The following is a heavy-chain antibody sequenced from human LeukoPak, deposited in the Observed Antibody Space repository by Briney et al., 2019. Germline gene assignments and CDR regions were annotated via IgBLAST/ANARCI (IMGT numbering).Heavy chain of an antibody. Sequence: GSLRLSCAVSGFTFSDYSMNWVRQAPGKGLEWVSSISSRSVYIYYADSVRGRFTISRDNAKDSLYLQMDSLRAEDTAVYYCARDRSGSYPYYFDYWGQGGLVTVSS. J-gene: IGHJ4*02. CDR2: ISSRSVYI. V-gene: IGHV3-21*01. CDR1: GFTFSDYS. CDR3: ARDRSGSYPYYFDY. D-gene: IGHD3-16*01.